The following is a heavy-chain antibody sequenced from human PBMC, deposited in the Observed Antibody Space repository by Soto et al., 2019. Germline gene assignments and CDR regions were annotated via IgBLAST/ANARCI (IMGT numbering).Heavy chain of an antibody. D-gene: IGHD3-22*01. CDR3: ASAAYYYDSSGYYY. CDR2: ISSSSSYI. Sequence: KPGGSLRLSCAASGFTFSSYSMNWVRQAPGKGLEWVSSISSSSSYIYYADSVKGRFTISRDNAKNSLYLQMNSLRAEDTAVYYCASAAYYYDSSGYYYWGQGTLVTVSS. CDR1: GFTFSSYS. V-gene: IGHV3-21*01. J-gene: IGHJ4*02.